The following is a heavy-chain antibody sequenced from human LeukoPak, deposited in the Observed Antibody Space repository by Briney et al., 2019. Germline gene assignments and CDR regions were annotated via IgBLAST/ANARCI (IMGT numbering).Heavy chain of an antibody. CDR1: GGSISSYY. Sequence: SETLSLTCTVSGGSISSYYWSWIRQPAGKGLEWIGRIYTSGSTNYNPSLKSRVSMSVDTFKNQFSLKLSSVTAADTAVYYCARGEYYYDSSGYYSNKLSAFDIWGQGTMVTVSS. V-gene: IGHV4-4*07. J-gene: IGHJ3*02. CDR3: ARGEYYYDSSGYYSNKLSAFDI. CDR2: IYTSGST. D-gene: IGHD3-22*01.